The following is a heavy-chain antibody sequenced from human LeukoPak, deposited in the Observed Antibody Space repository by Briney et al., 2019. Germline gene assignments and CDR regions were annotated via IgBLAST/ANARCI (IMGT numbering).Heavy chain of an antibody. CDR1: GGSISSGGYY. J-gene: IGHJ2*01. D-gene: IGHD2-2*01. Sequence: SETLSLTCTVSGGSISSGGYYWSWIRQHPGKGLEWIGYIYYSGSTYYNPSLKSRVTISVDTSKNQFSLKLSSVTAADTAVYYCASWRYCSSTNCRTNYWYFDLWGRGTLLTVSS. CDR2: IYYSGST. CDR3: ASWRYCSSTNCRTNYWYFDL. V-gene: IGHV4-31*03.